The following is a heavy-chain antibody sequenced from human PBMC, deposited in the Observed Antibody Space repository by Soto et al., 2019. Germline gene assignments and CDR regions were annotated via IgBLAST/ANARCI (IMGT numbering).Heavy chain of an antibody. D-gene: IGHD1-7*01. CDR1: GGSTSPYY. J-gene: IGHJ4*02. Sequence: QVQLQESGPGLVKASETLSLTCTVSGGSTSPYYWSWLRQPPGKGLEWIGFIDYSGGARYNPSLKGRVTMSLDTSENQISLKLSSMTAADTAVYFCARGRPWELYDYWGQGTLVTVSS. CDR3: ARGRPWELYDY. V-gene: IGHV4-59*01. CDR2: IDYSGGA.